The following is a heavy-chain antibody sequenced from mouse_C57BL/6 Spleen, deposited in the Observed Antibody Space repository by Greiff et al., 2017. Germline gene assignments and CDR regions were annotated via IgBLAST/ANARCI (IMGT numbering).Heavy chain of an antibody. D-gene: IGHD2-4*01. CDR3: AREDDYDPYWYFDV. V-gene: IGHV1-26*01. CDR1: GYTFTDYY. Sequence: EVQLQQSGPELVKPGASVKISCKASGYTFTDYYMNWVKQSHGKSLEWIGDINPNNGGTSYNQKFKGKATLTVDKSSSTAYMELRSLTSEDSAVYYCAREDDYDPYWYFDVWGTGTTVTVSS. CDR2: INPNNGGT. J-gene: IGHJ1*03.